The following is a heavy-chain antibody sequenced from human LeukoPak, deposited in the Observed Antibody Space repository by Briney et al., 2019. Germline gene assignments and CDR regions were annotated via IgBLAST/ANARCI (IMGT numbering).Heavy chain of an antibody. J-gene: IGHJ5*02. V-gene: IGHV1-18*01. D-gene: IGHD3-10*01. CDR3: ARDMVRGVMGPLNWFDP. Sequence: ASVKVSCXASGYTFTSYGISWVRQAPGQGLEWMGWISAYNGNTNYAQELQGGVTMTTDTSTSTAYMELRSLRSDDTAVYYCARDMVRGVMGPLNWFDPWGQGTLVTVSS. CDR1: GYTFTSYG. CDR2: ISAYNGNT.